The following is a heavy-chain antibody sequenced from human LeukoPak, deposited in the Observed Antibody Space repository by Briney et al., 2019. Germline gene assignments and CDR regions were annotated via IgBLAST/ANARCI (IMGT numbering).Heavy chain of an antibody. Sequence: GRSLRLSCAASGFTFDDYAMHWVRQAPGKGLEWVSGIGWNSGGIVYADSVKGRFTISRDNSKNTLYLQMNSLRAEDTAVYYCARLTVTTLFAFDIWGQGTMVTVSS. D-gene: IGHD4-11*01. V-gene: IGHV3-9*01. CDR2: IGWNSGGI. J-gene: IGHJ3*02. CDR3: ARLTVTTLFAFDI. CDR1: GFTFDDYA.